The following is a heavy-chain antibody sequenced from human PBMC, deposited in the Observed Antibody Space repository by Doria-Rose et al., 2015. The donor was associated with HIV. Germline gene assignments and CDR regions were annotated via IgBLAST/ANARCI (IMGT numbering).Heavy chain of an antibody. V-gene: IGHV3-9*01. J-gene: IGHJ6*03. CDR2: ISWDSGAK. CDR1: GFSFESYA. Sequence: VQLVQSGGGLVQPGRSLRLPCVGSGFSFESYAMHWVRLAPGKGLEWVAGISWDSGAKGNADSVAGRFTISRDNAKKSVYLEMRSLRPEDTAFYYCAKAPIIGPKYYFYMDVWGKGTSVTVSS. CDR3: AKAPIIGPKYYFYMDV. D-gene: IGHD3-3*01.